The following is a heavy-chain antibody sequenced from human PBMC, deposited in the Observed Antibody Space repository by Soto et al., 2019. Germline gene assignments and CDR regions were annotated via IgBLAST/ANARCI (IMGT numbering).Heavy chain of an antibody. CDR2: IDGSGGIT. CDR3: VKNSGWFNT. J-gene: IGHJ5*02. V-gene: IGHV3-23*01. CDR1: GFTFGTTD. D-gene: IGHD3-10*01. Sequence: SEGSLRLSCAASGFTFGTTDMSWVRQAPGEGLEWVSTIDGSGGITYYADSVKGRFTISRDNSRNTVYLQMNSLRGDDTALYYCVKNSGWFNTWGQGALVTVSS.